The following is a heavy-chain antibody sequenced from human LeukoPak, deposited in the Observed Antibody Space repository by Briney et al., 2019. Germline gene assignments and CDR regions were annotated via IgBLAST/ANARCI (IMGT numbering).Heavy chain of an antibody. CDR3: ARNWFDP. CDR1: GFTFRIFW. Sequence: GGSLRLSCAASGFTFRIFWMTWVRQAPGKGLEWVANIKQDGSEKYYVDSVKGRFTISRDKSKNTVYLQMNSLRFEDTAMYYCARNWFDPWGQGTLVTVSS. V-gene: IGHV3-7*03. CDR2: IKQDGSEK. J-gene: IGHJ5*02.